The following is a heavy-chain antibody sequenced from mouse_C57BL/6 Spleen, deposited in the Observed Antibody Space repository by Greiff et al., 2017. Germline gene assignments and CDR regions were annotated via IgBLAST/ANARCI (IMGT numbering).Heavy chain of an antibody. Sequence: QVQLQQSGAELVKPGASVKMSCKASGYTFTSYWITWVKQRPGQGLEWIGDIYPGSGSTNYNEKFKSKATLTVDTSSSTAYMQLSSLTSEDSAVYYCARWGGVYYGSGHFDYWGQGTTLTVSS. CDR3: ARWGGVYYGSGHFDY. CDR1: GYTFTSYW. J-gene: IGHJ2*01. CDR2: IYPGSGST. V-gene: IGHV1-55*01. D-gene: IGHD1-1*01.